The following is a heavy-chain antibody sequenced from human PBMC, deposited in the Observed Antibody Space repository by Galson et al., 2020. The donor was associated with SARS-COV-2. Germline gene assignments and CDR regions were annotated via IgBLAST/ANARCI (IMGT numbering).Heavy chain of an antibody. V-gene: IGHV3-9*01. CDR3: AKGRGSALGAYYYMDV. CDR2: ISWNSGSI. CDR1: GFSFDDYA. D-gene: IGHD3-10*01. Sequence: SLKISCAASGFSFDDYAMHWVRQAPGKGLEWVSGISWNSGSIGYADSLKGRFTISRDNAKNSLYLQMNSLRVEDTAFYYCAKGRGSALGAYYYMDVWGKGTTVTVSS. J-gene: IGHJ6*03.